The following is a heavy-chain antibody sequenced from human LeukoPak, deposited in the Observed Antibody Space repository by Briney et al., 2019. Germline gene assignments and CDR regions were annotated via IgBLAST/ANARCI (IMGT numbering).Heavy chain of an antibody. CDR3: ARAYYYGSGSYDY. Sequence: PSETLSLTCAVYGGSFSGYYWSWIRQPPGKGLEWIGEVNHSGSTNYNPSLKSRVTISVDTSKNQFSLKLSSVTAADTAVYYCARAYYYGSGSYDYRGQGTLVTVSS. CDR1: GGSFSGYY. D-gene: IGHD3-10*01. J-gene: IGHJ4*02. V-gene: IGHV4-34*01. CDR2: VNHSGST.